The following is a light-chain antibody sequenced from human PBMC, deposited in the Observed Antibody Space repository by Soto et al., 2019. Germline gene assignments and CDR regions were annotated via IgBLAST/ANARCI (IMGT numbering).Light chain of an antibody. CDR3: QQYNNWTS. V-gene: IGKV3-20*01. CDR1: QSVDSNY. Sequence: IVLTQSPGTLSLSPGEEATPSCRASQSVDSNYLAWYQQKAGQTPRLIFYGATGRAEGIAARFSGSGSETEFTITIRGLDSEVFVDYFCQQYNNWTSFGQGTRLEIK. J-gene: IGKJ5*01. CDR2: GAT.